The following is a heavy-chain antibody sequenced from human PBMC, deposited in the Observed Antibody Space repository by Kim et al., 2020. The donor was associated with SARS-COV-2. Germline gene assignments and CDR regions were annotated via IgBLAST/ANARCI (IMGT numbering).Heavy chain of an antibody. J-gene: IGHJ4*02. CDR3: SCLRCGYYFDY. CDR1: GGSFSGYY. V-gene: IGHV4-34*01. CDR2: INHSGNT. Sequence: SETLSLTCAVYGGSFSGYYWSWIRQPPGKGLEWIGEINHSGNTNYNPSLKSRVTISVNTSKNQFSLKLSPVTAADTAVYYCSCLRCGYYFDYWGQGTLVTVSS.